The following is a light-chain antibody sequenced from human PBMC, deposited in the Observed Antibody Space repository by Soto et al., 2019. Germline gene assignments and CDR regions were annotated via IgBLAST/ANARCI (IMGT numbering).Light chain of an antibody. CDR1: SSDVGGYNY. J-gene: IGLJ2*01. Sequence: QSVLTQPPPASGSPGQSVTISCTGTSSDVGGYNYVSWYQQHPGKAPKLMIYEVSKRPSGVPDRFSGSKSGNTASLTVSGLQAEDEADYYCSSYAGFNNVVFGGGTMVTVL. CDR3: SSYAGFNNVV. CDR2: EVS. V-gene: IGLV2-8*01.